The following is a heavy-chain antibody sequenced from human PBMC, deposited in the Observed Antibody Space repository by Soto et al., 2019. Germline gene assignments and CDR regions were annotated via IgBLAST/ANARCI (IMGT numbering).Heavy chain of an antibody. CDR2: INHSGST. J-gene: IGHJ4*02. CDR1: GGSFSGYY. CDR3: ARGKVVRGSYVTLDY. V-gene: IGHV4-34*01. Sequence: QVQLQQWGAGLLKPSETLSLTSAVYGGSFSGYYWSWIRQPPGKGLEWIGEINHSGSTNYNPSLKSRVTLAVDTSKNQFSLKLSSVTAADTAVYYWARGKVVRGSYVTLDYWGQGTLVTVSS. D-gene: IGHD3-10*01.